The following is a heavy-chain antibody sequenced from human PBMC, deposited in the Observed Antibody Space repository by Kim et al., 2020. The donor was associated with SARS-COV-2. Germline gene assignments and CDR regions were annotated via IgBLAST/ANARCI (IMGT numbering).Heavy chain of an antibody. CDR3: AKDILIAVAGNYYYGMDV. V-gene: IGHV3-30*18. J-gene: IGHJ6*02. Sequence: GGSLRLSCAASGFTFSSYGMHWVRQAPGKGLEWVAVISYDGSNKYYADSVKGRFTISRDNSKNTLYLQMNSLRAEDTAVYYCAKDILIAVAGNYYYGMDVWGQGTTVTVSS. CDR1: GFTFSSYG. D-gene: IGHD6-19*01. CDR2: ISYDGSNK.